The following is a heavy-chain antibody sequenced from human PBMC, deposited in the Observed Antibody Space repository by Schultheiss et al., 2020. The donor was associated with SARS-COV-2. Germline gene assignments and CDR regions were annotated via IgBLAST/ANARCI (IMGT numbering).Heavy chain of an antibody. V-gene: IGHV3-30*18. J-gene: IGHJ4*02. CDR2: ISYDGSNK. Sequence: GESLKISCAASGFTFSSYGMHWVRQAPGKGLEWVAVISYDGSNKYYADSVKGRFTISRDNSKNTLYLQMNSLRAEDTAVYYCAKGAGVDYWGQGTLVTVSS. CDR3: AKGAGVDY. CDR1: GFTFSSYG.